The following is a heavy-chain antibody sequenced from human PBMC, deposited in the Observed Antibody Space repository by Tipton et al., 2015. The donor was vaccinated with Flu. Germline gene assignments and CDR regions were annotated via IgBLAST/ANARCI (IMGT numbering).Heavy chain of an antibody. Sequence: TLSLTCSVSGDAIRSGYLWAWIRQPPGRGLEWIGNIFGTGSTYLNPSLKGRVAISVDTSKNQFSLKLSSVTAADTAVYYCAIEGYSSSLNLWGQGTLVTVSS. D-gene: IGHD6-13*01. CDR2: IFGTGST. CDR1: GDAIRSGYL. CDR3: AIEGYSSSLNL. J-gene: IGHJ4*02. V-gene: IGHV4-38-2*01.